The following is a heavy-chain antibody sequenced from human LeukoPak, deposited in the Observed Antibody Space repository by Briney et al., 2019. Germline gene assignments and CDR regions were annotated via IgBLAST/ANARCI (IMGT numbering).Heavy chain of an antibody. CDR2: ISSSSSTI. CDR3: ARYSGSYHGMDV. D-gene: IGHD1-26*01. CDR1: GFTFSSYS. J-gene: IGHJ6*02. Sequence: GWSLRLSCAASGFTFSSYSMNWVRQAPGKGLEWVSYISSSSSTIYYADSVKGRFTISRDNAKNSLYLQMNSLRAEDAAVYYCARYSGSYHGMDVWGQGTTVTVSS. V-gene: IGHV3-48*04.